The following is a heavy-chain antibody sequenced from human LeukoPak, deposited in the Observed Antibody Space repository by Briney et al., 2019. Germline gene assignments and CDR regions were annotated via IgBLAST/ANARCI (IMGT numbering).Heavy chain of an antibody. V-gene: IGHV4-59*08. CDR3: AKQKPKQWLGTPLYYFDY. J-gene: IGHJ4*02. D-gene: IGHD6-19*01. Sequence: SSETLSLTCTVSGGSISSYYWSWLRQPPGKGLEWVGYIYYSGSTNYNPSLKSRVTISVDTSKNQFSLKLSSVTAADTAVYYCAKQKPKQWLGTPLYYFDYWGQGTLVTVSS. CDR1: GGSISSYY. CDR2: IYYSGST.